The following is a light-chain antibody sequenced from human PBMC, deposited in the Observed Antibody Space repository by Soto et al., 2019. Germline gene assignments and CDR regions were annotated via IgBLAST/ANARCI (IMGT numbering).Light chain of an antibody. CDR1: QGISNY. J-gene: IGKJ3*01. CDR3: QQLNRYPFT. Sequence: DIQLTQSPSFLSASVGDRVTITCRASQGISNYLAWYQQKPGRAPKLLIYAASTLQTGVPSRFSGRGSGTEFTLSISSLQPEDFATYYCQQLNRYPFTFGPGTKVDIK. V-gene: IGKV1-9*01. CDR2: AAS.